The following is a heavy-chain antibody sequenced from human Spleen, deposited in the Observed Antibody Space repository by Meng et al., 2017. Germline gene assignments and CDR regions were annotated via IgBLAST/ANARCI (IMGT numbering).Heavy chain of an antibody. J-gene: IGHJ4*02. V-gene: IGHV3-66*01. Sequence: GESLKISCAASGFTVSSNYMSWVRQAPGKGLEWVSVIYSGGSTYYADSVKGRFTISRDNAKNSLYLQMNSLRAEDTAVYYCARVFRRDGYNLDYWGQGTLVTVSS. D-gene: IGHD5-24*01. CDR3: ARVFRRDGYNLDY. CDR2: IYSGGST. CDR1: GFTVSSNY.